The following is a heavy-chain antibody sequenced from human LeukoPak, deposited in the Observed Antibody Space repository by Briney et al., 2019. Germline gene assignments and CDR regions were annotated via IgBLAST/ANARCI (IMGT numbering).Heavy chain of an antibody. D-gene: IGHD1-26*01. Sequence: ASVTVSRKASGYTFTGYYMHWLLQAPAQGLEWMGWIKPNSGGTNYAQKFKRRGTMTRDTSIRTAYMELRRLRSDDTAVYYCACLMGATRIFDYWGQGTLVTVSS. CDR2: IKPNSGGT. CDR3: ACLMGATRIFDY. CDR1: GYTFTGYY. J-gene: IGHJ4*02. V-gene: IGHV1-2*02.